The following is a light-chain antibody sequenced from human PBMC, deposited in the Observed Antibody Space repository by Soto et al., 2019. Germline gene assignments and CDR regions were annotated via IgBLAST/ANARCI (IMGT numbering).Light chain of an antibody. V-gene: IGLV1-40*01. J-gene: IGLJ1*01. Sequence: SVLTRPPSVSGAPGQRVTISCTGGSSNIGAGYDVHWYQQLPGTAPKLLIYGNSNRPSGVPDRFSGSKSGTSASLAITGLQAEDEADYYCQSYDSSQSGYVFGTGTKVTVL. CDR2: GNS. CDR3: QSYDSSQSGYV. CDR1: SSNIGAGYD.